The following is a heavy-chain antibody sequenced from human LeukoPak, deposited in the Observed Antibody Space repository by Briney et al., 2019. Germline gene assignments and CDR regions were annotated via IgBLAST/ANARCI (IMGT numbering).Heavy chain of an antibody. V-gene: IGHV1-2*02. Sequence: ASVKVSCKASGYTFTGYYMHWVRQAPGQGLEWMGWINPSSGGTNYAQKFQGRVTMTRDTSISTAYMELSRLRSDDTAVYYCARGTMHGDYSGYWGQGTLVTVSS. CDR1: GYTFTGYY. D-gene: IGHD4-17*01. J-gene: IGHJ4*02. CDR2: INPSSGGT. CDR3: ARGTMHGDYSGY.